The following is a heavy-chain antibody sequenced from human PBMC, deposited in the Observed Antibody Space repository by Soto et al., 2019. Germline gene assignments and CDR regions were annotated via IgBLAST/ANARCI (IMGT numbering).Heavy chain of an antibody. J-gene: IGHJ5*02. CDR1: GESISSSSYY. Sequence: SETLSLTCIVSGESISSSSYYWGWIRQPPGKGLEWIGEINHVGGTNYNPSLKSRVTMSVDTSQNQFSLRLISVTAADTAMYFCVRIRYQLPSSVLWLDPWGQGTPVTVSS. CDR2: INHVGGT. V-gene: IGHV4-39*07. D-gene: IGHD3-16*01. CDR3: VRIRYQLPSSVLWLDP.